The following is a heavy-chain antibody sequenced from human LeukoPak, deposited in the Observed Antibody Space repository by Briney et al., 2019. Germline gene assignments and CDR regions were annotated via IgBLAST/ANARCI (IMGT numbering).Heavy chain of an antibody. D-gene: IGHD3-3*01. J-gene: IGHJ5*02. CDR3: ARHGDFWSGSPSHWFDP. V-gene: IGHV5-51*01. Sequence: GESLKISYKGSGYSFTSYWIGWVRQMPGKGLEWMGIIYPGDSDTRYSPSFQGQVTISADKSISTAYLQWSSLKASDTAMYYCARHGDFWSGSPSHWFDPWGQGTLVTVSS. CDR1: GYSFTSYW. CDR2: IYPGDSDT.